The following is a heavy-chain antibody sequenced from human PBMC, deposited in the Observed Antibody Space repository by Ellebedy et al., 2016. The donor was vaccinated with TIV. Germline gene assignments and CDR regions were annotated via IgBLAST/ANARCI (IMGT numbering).Heavy chain of an antibody. CDR2: ISGSGGST. J-gene: IGHJ2*01. CDR3: ARPQLGCPVCWYFDL. Sequence: GGSLRLXXAASGFTFSSYAMSWVRQAPGKGLEWVSAISGSGGSTYYADSVKGRFTISRDNSKNTLYLQMNSLRAEDTAVYYCARPQLGCPVCWYFDLWGRGTLVTVSS. CDR1: GFTFSSYA. V-gene: IGHV3-23*01. D-gene: IGHD1-26*01.